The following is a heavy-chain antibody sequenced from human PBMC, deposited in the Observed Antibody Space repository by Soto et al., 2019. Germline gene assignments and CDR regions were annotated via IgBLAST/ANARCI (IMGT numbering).Heavy chain of an antibody. CDR1: GGSFSGYI. CDR3: ARCLISGSHYSVGLYYFDS. CDR2: INHSGSA. Sequence: QVQLQQSGAGLLKPSETLSLTCDVYGGSFSGYIWTWIRQTPGKGLQWLGQINHSGSANYNPSLKSRFTISLHTSTIQFSLELSSVTAADTAVYYCARCLISGSHYSVGLYYFDSWGQGTQVTVSA. V-gene: IGHV4-34*01. D-gene: IGHD1-26*01. J-gene: IGHJ4*02.